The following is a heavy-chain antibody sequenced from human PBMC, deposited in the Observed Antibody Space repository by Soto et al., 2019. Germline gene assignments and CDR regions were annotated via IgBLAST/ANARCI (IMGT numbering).Heavy chain of an antibody. CDR1: GDTYNFYT. J-gene: IGHJ4*02. CDR3: ATSYGSGSQAFDF. D-gene: IGHD3-10*01. Sequence: QVQLVQSGAELKKPGSSVRVSCRASGDTYNFYTLNWVRQAPGLGLDWMGSTIPMLSMSNYVLQSQGRLTISADKSTSTAYMVLNRLTPEDTAMYYCATSYGSGSQAFDFWGQGALVTFSS. V-gene: IGHV1-69*02. CDR2: TIPMLSMS.